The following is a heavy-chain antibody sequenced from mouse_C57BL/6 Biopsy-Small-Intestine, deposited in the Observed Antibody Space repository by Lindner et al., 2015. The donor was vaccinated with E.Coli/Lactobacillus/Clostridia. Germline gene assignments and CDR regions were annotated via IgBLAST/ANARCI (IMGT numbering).Heavy chain of an antibody. CDR2: IYPGSGDT. V-gene: IGHV1-54*01. J-gene: IGHJ2*01. CDR3: VRGTRDY. Sequence: VQLQESGAELVRPGTSVKVSCKASGYAFTNYLIEWIMQRPGQGLEWIGVIYPGSGDTNYNEKFKGRATLTADKSSSTAYMQLSSLTSEDSAVYFCVRGTRDYWGQGTTLTVSS. D-gene: IGHD3-3*01. CDR1: GYAFTNYL.